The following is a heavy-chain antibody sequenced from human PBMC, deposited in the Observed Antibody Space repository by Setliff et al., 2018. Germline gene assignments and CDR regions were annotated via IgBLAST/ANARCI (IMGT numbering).Heavy chain of an antibody. Sequence: GASVKVSCKASGYTFTSYYMHWVRQAPGLGLEWMGTINPSSGRTSYAQKFQGRVTMTRDTSTSTVYMDMSSLRSEDTAVYYCARDVFPYHYEGAFDIWGQGTTVTVS. V-gene: IGHV1-46*01. CDR3: ARDVFPYHYEGAFDI. CDR2: INPSSGRT. J-gene: IGHJ3*02. D-gene: IGHD3-22*01. CDR1: GYTFTSYY.